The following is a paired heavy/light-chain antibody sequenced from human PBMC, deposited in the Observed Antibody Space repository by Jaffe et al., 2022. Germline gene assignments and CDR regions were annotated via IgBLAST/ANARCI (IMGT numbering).Light chain of an antibody. V-gene: IGLV1-44*01. J-gene: IGLJ2*01. CDR2: SNN. CDR3: AAWDGSLNAVV. CDR1: SSNIGSNT. Sequence: QSVLTQPPSASGTPGQRVTISCSGSSSNIGSNTVNWYQQLPGTAPKLLIYSNNQRPSGVPDRFSGSKSGTSASLAISGLHSEDEADYYCAAWDGSLNAVVFGGGTKLTVL.
Heavy chain of an antibody. D-gene: IGHD3-3*01. V-gene: IGHV3-23*01. J-gene: IGHJ4*02. CDR1: GLTFSSSA. CDR2: ISSSGGST. Sequence: DVQLLESGGGLVQPGGSLRLSCAASGLTFSSSAMSWVRQAPGKGLEWVSAISSSGGSTYYADSVKGRFTISRDNSKNMLYLQMNSLRAEDTALYYCAKDFRFLEGSFDYWGQGTLVTVSS. CDR3: AKDFRFLEGSFDY.